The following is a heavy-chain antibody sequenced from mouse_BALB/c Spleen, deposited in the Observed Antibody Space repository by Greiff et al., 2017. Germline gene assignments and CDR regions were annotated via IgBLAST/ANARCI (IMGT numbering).Heavy chain of an antibody. CDR1: GFNIKDYY. CDR2: IDPENGDT. D-gene: IGHD2-10*02. V-gene: IGHV14-4*02. CDR3: NAKYGNYSYYAMDY. Sequence: VQLQQSGAELVRSGASVKLSCTASGFNIKDYYMHWVKQRPEQGLEWIGWIDPENGDTEYAPKFQGKATMTADTSSNTAYLQLSSLTSEDTAVYYCNAKYGNYSYYAMDYWGQGTSVTVSS. J-gene: IGHJ4*01.